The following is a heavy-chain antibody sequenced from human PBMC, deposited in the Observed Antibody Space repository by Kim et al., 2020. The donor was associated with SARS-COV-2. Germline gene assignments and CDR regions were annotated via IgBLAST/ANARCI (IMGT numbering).Heavy chain of an antibody. CDR3: ARDGVARPAASPGSYYCSYMVV. CDR2: IYYSGST. D-gene: IGHD2-2*01. V-gene: IGHV4-31*03. Sequence: SETLSLTCTVSGGSISSGGYYWSWIRQHPGKGLEWIGYIYYSGSTYYNPSLKSRVTISVDTSKNQFSLKLSSVTAADTAVYYCARDGVARPAASPGSYYCSYMVVWGQGTTVTASS. J-gene: IGHJ6*03. CDR1: GGSISSGGYY.